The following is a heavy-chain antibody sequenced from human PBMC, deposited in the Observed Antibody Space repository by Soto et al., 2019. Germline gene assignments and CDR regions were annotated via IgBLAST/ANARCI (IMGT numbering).Heavy chain of an antibody. J-gene: IGHJ6*01. CDR1: GYSFTSYW. D-gene: IGHD5-12*01. CDR3: AIGGYDLNSYYYSYGMDV. Sequence: PGESLKISCKVSGYSFTSYWIGWLRQMPGKVLEWMGIIYPGDSDTRYSPSFQGQVTISADKSISTAYLQWSSLKASDTAMYYCAIGGYDLNSYYYSYGMDVWGQGTTVTVSS. CDR2: IYPGDSDT. V-gene: IGHV5-51*01.